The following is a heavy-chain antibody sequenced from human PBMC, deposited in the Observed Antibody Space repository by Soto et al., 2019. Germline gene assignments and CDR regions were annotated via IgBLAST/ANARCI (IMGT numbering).Heavy chain of an antibody. CDR3: AHLPARCGYNGYDFDY. D-gene: IGHD5-12*01. CDR2: IYWDDDK. CDR1: GFSLSTSGVG. Sequence: QITLKESGPTLVKPTQTLTLTCTFSGFSLSTSGVGMGWIRQPPGKALELLALIYWDDDKRYSPSLKSRLTISKDTSKNQVVLTMTNMDPVDTATFYCAHLPARCGYNGYDFDYCGQGTLVTVSS. V-gene: IGHV2-5*02. J-gene: IGHJ4*02.